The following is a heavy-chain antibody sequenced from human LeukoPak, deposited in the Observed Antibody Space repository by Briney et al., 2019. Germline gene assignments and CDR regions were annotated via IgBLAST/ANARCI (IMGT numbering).Heavy chain of an antibody. J-gene: IGHJ5*02. CDR1: YSSSTSGHF. Sequence: PSETLSLTCNVSYSSSTSGHFYVWIRQPPGKGLEWIGSIYHTGSTYYSPSLKSRVTISRDTSKNQFSLRLTSVTAADTAVYYCARQEIGLRSFDPWGQGTLVTVSS. CDR2: IYHTGST. D-gene: IGHD3/OR15-3a*01. CDR3: ARQEIGLRSFDP. V-gene: IGHV4-38-2*02.